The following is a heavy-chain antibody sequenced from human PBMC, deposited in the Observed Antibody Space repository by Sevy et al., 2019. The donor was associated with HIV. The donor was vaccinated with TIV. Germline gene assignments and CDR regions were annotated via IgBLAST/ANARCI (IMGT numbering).Heavy chain of an antibody. D-gene: IGHD4-17*01. V-gene: IGHV3-33*01. CDR3: ARDPRMYGDYLXAXXXS. Sequence: GGSLRLSCAASGFTXXXYXMHWVRQAPGKGLEWVAVIGYDXSNKYYADSVKGRFTISRDNSKNTLFLQMDSLRAEDTAVYYCARDPRMYGDYLXAXXXSWGQGTLVTVSS. CDR1: GFTXXXYX. CDR2: IGYDXSNK. J-gene: IGHJ5*02.